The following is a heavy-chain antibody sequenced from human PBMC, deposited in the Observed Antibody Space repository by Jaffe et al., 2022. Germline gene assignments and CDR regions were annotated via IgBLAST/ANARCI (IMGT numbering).Heavy chain of an antibody. CDR1: GYTFTSYA. CDR3: ARVEMYYYGSGSYYPFDY. D-gene: IGHD3-10*01. Sequence: QVQLVQSGAEVKKPGASVKVSCKASGYTFTSYAMHWVRQAPGQRLEWMGWINAGNGNTKYSQKFQGRVTITRDTSASTAYMELSSLRSEDTAVYYCARVEMYYYGSGSYYPFDYWGQGTLVTVSS. CDR2: INAGNGNT. V-gene: IGHV1-3*01. J-gene: IGHJ4*02.